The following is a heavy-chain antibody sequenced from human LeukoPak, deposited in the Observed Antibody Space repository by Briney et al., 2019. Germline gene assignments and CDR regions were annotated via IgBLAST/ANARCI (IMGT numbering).Heavy chain of an antibody. V-gene: IGHV1-69*05. CDR2: IIPIFGTA. CDR1: GGTFSSYA. D-gene: IGHD2-21*02. Sequence: GSSVKVSCKASGGTFSSYAISWVRQAPGQGLEWMGGIIPIFGTANYAQKFQGRVTITTDESTSTAYVELSSLRSEDTAVYYCARSRRLAYCGGDCYSTLGYWGQGTLVTVSS. J-gene: IGHJ4*02. CDR3: ARSRRLAYCGGDCYSTLGY.